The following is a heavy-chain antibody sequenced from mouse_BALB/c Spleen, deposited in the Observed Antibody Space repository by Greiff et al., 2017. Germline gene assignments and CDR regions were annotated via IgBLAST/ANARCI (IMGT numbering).Heavy chain of an antibody. J-gene: IGHJ3*01. D-gene: IGHD2-14*01. CDR2: ISYSGST. CDR1: GYSITSDYA. Sequence: VQLKESGPGLVKPSQSLSLTCTVTGYSITSDYAWNWIRQFPGNKLEWMGYISYSGSTSYNPSLKSRISITRDTSKNQFFLQLNSVTTEDTATYYCAREGYDGFAYWGQGTLVTVSA. V-gene: IGHV3-2*02. CDR3: AREGYDGFAY.